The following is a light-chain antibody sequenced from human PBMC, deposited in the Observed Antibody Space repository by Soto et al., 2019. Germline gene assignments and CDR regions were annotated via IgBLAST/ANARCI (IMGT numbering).Light chain of an antibody. J-gene: IGKJ4*01. CDR3: QQYNGYPLT. CDR1: QSISSW. CDR2: RAS. Sequence: DIQMTQSPSTLSASVGDRVTITCRASQSISSWLAWYQQKPGKAPNLLIYRASNLESGVPSRFSGSGSGTEFTLTISSLQPDDFATYYCQQYNGYPLTFGGGTKVEIK. V-gene: IGKV1-5*03.